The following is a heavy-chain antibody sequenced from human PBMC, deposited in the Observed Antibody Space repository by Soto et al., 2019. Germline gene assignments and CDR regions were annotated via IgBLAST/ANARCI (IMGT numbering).Heavy chain of an antibody. CDR3: AKLPWADYGGIFDH. V-gene: IGHV4-59*01. J-gene: IGHJ5*02. Sequence: QVQLQESGPGLVKPAETLSLTCTVSGGSLSSNYWTWIRQPPGKGLEWIGYVYYSGNTNYTTSLKSRVTISVDTSKNQFSLKLGSVTAADTALYYCAKLPWADYGGIFDHWGQGTLVTVSA. CDR1: GGSLSSNY. CDR2: VYYSGNT. D-gene: IGHD4-17*01.